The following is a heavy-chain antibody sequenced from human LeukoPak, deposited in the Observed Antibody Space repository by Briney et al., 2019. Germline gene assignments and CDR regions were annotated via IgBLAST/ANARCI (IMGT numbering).Heavy chain of an antibody. J-gene: IGHJ4*02. Sequence: PSETLSLTCAVSGGSISSGGCYWSWIRQPAGKGLEWIGRIYTSGSTNYNPSLKSRVTMSVDTSKNQFSLKLSSVTAADTAVYYCARDSRGYYDSSGYDYWGQGTLVTVSS. D-gene: IGHD3-22*01. CDR1: GGSISSGGCY. CDR3: ARDSRGYYDSSGYDY. V-gene: IGHV4-61*02. CDR2: IYTSGST.